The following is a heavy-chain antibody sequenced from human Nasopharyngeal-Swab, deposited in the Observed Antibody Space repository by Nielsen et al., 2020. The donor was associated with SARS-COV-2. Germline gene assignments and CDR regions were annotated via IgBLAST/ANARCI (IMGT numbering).Heavy chain of an antibody. D-gene: IGHD1-26*01. J-gene: IGHJ3*02. Sequence: ASLQISCKVSGYTLTELSMHWVRQAPAKGVEWMGGFDPEDGETIYAQKFQGRVTMTEDTSTDTAYMELSSLRSEDTAVYYCATTPIGIVGASSHTFDIWGQGTMVTVSS. V-gene: IGHV1-24*01. CDR3: ATTPIGIVGASSHTFDI. CDR1: GYTLTELS. CDR2: FDPEDGET.